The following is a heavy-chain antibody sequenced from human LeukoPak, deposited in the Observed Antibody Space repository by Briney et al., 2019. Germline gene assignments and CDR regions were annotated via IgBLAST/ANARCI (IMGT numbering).Heavy chain of an antibody. V-gene: IGHV1-3*02. CDR3: ARGIHSGAWLTDY. J-gene: IGHJ4*02. CDR1: GYTFTNYA. CDR2: SNGANGNT. D-gene: IGHD6-25*01. Sequence: GASVKVSCKASGYTFTNYAIHWVRQAPGRRLEWMGWSNGANGNTEYSPAFQGRVSITRDTSASTAYMELSSLSSEDMAIYYCARGIHSGAWLTDYWGRGTLVTVP.